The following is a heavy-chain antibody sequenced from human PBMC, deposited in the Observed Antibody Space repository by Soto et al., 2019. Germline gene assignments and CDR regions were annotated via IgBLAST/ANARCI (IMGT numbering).Heavy chain of an antibody. D-gene: IGHD4-17*01. V-gene: IGHV3-33*01. CDR1: GFTFSSYG. CDR2: IWYDGSNK. CDR3: ARGRNGDYPFDAFDI. Sequence: QVQLVESGGGVVQPGRSLRLSCAASGFTFSSYGMHWVRQAPGKGLEWVAVIWYDGSNKYYADSVKGRFTISRDNSKNTLYLQMNSLIAEDTAVYYCARGRNGDYPFDAFDIWGQGTMVTVSS. J-gene: IGHJ3*02.